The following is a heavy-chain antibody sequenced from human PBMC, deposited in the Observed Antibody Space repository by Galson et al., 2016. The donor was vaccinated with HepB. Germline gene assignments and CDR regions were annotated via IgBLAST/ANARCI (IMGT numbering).Heavy chain of an antibody. CDR3: AKDGWFGERDYYYYGMDV. D-gene: IGHD3-10*01. Sequence: SLRLSCAASGFTFRSYGMHWVRQAPGKGLEWVAVIWYDGRNKYYTDSVKGRFTISRDNSKNTLYLQMNSLRAEDTAVYYCAKDGWFGERDYYYYGMDVWGKGTTVTVSS. V-gene: IGHV3-33*06. CDR2: IWYDGRNK. CDR1: GFTFRSYG. J-gene: IGHJ6*04.